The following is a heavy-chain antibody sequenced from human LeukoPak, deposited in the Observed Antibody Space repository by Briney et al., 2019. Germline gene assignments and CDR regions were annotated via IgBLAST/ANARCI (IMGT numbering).Heavy chain of an antibody. J-gene: IGHJ4*02. Sequence: PGGTLGLSCEASGFNFSDYYMTWIRQAPGKGLEWLSYISPNSYSTYYTASVRGRFTISRDNSKNSMYLQMNSLRAEDTALYYCARQKRTFDYWGRGTLVTVSS. CDR3: ARQKRTFDY. V-gene: IGHV3-11*01. CDR1: GFNFSDYY. CDR2: ISPNSYST.